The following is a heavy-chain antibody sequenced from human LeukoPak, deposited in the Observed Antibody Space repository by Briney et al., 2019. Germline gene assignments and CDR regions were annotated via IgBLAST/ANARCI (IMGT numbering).Heavy chain of an antibody. CDR1: GGSISSYY. Sequence: PSETLSLTCTVSGGSISSYYWSWIRQPPGKGLEWIGYIYYSGSTNYNPSLKSRVTISVDTSKNQFSLKLSSVTAADTAVYYCARDKQPGDYWGQGTLVTVSS. V-gene: IGHV4-59*12. CDR3: ARDKQPGDY. D-gene: IGHD5-18*01. J-gene: IGHJ4*02. CDR2: IYYSGST.